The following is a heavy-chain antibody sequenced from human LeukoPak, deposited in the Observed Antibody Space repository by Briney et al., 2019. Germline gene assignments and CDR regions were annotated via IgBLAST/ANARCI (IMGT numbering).Heavy chain of an antibody. D-gene: IGHD3-16*01. Sequence: SETLSLTCTVSGYSISSGYYWGWIRQPPGKGLEWIGSIYHSGSTYYNPSLKSRVTISVDTSKNQFSLKLSSVTAADTAVYYCARYVFAVDYWGQGTLVTVSS. CDR1: GYSISSGYY. CDR2: IYHSGST. CDR3: ARYVFAVDY. V-gene: IGHV4-38-2*02. J-gene: IGHJ4*02.